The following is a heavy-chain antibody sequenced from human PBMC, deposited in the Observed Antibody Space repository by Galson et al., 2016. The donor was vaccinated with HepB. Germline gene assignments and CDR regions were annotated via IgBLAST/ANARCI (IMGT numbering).Heavy chain of an antibody. J-gene: IGHJ4*02. V-gene: IGHV3-30*18. CDR1: GFRFSSYG. D-gene: IGHD3-10*01. CDR2: ILYDGSKK. Sequence: SLRLSCAASGFRFSSYGMHWVRQASGKGLEWVAVILYDGSKKYYADSVKGRFTISRDTSKNTLYLQMNSLRAEDTAVYYCGKDPYYYGSGIDLSFDYWGQGTLVTVSS. CDR3: GKDPYYYGSGIDLSFDY.